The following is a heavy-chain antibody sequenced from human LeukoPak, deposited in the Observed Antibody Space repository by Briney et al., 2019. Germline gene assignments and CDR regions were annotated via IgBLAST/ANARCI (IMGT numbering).Heavy chain of an antibody. D-gene: IGHD3-3*01. CDR1: GGSISSYY. CDR3: ARESPLVTIFGVVPKDAFDI. V-gene: IGHV4-59*01. CDR2: IYYSGST. J-gene: IGHJ3*02. Sequence: SETLSLTCTVSGGSISSYYWSWIRQPPGKGLEWIGYIYYSGSTNYNPSLKSRVTISVDTSKNQFSLKLSSVTAADTAVYYCARESPLVTIFGVVPKDAFDIWGQGTMVTVSS.